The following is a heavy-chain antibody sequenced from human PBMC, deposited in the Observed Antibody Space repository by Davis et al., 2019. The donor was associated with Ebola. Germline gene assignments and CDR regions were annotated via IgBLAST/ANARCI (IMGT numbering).Heavy chain of an antibody. CDR1: GFTFSSYG. J-gene: IGHJ4*02. CDR3: ARGAASNYYGSGSYSPIDY. Sequence: PGGSLRLSCAASGFTFSSYGMHWVRQAPGKGLEWVAVIWYDGSNKYYADSVKGRFTISRDNSKNTLYLQMNSLRAEDTAVYYCARGAASNYYGSGSYSPIDYWGQGTLVTVSS. V-gene: IGHV3-33*01. CDR2: IWYDGSNK. D-gene: IGHD3-10*01.